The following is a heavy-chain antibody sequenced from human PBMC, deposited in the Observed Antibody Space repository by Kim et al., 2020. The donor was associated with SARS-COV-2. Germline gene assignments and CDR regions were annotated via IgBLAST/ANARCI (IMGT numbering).Heavy chain of an antibody. CDR3: ARDGYCSGGSCYVGYFDL. V-gene: IGHV1-69*13. Sequence: SVKVSCKASGGTFSSYAISWVRQAPGQGLEWMGGIIPIFGTANYAQKFQGRVTITADESTSTAYMELSSLRSEDTAVYYCARDGYCSGGSCYVGYFDLWGRGTLVTVSS. D-gene: IGHD2-15*01. CDR1: GGTFSSYA. CDR2: IIPIFGTA. J-gene: IGHJ2*01.